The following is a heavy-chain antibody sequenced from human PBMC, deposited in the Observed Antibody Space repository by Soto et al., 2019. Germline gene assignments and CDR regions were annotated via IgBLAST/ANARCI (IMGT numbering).Heavy chain of an antibody. D-gene: IGHD1-26*01. CDR2: IYYSGST. V-gene: IGHV4-30-4*01. CDR1: GGSISSGDYY. J-gene: IGHJ5*02. CDR3: ARHQVGATYHP. Sequence: TLSLTCTVSGGSISSGDYYWSGIRQPPGKGLEWIGYIYYSGSTYYNPSLKSRVTMSVDTSKNQFSLKLSSVTAADTAVYYCARHQVGATYHPWGQGTLVTVSS.